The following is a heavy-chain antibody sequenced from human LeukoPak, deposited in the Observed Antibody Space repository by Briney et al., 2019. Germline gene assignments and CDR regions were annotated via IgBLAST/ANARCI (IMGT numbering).Heavy chain of an antibody. D-gene: IGHD6-19*01. Sequence: PGGSLTRSCAAPGFTFSSYAMRWVRQAPGKGLEWVLAINCSSGSTSYAYSGRDRFTISRDNTKNTLYLQMNSLRAEDTAVYYCAKADHIPGIAVAGPEYYYYHGMDVWGQGTTVTVSS. CDR3: AKADHIPGIAVAGPEYYYYHGMDV. J-gene: IGHJ6*02. V-gene: IGHV3-23*01. CDR2: INCSSGST. CDR1: GFTFSSYA.